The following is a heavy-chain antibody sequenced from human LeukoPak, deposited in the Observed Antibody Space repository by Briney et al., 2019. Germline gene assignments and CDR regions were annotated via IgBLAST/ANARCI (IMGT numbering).Heavy chain of an antibody. CDR2: ISWNSGSI. CDR1: GFTFDDYA. CDR3: ARGGSGSPGFYYYYYMDV. J-gene: IGHJ6*03. V-gene: IGHV3-9*01. D-gene: IGHD1-26*01. Sequence: GRSLRLSCAASGFTFDDYAMHWVRQAPGKGLEWVSGISWNSGSIGYADSVKGRFTIPRDNAKNSLYLQMNSLRAEDTAVYYCARGGSGSPGFYYYYYMDVWGKGTTVTVSS.